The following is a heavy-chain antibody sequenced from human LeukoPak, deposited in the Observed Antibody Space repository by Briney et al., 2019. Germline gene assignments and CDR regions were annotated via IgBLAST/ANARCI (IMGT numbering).Heavy chain of an antibody. CDR3: ARGSLVVVAATPFDP. D-gene: IGHD2-15*01. V-gene: IGHV3-33*01. CDR1: GFTFSSYG. J-gene: IGHJ5*02. Sequence: GGSLRLSCAASGFTFSSYGMHWVRQAPGKGLEWVAVIWYDGSNKYYADSVKGRFTISRDNSKNTLYLQLNSLRAEDTAVYYCARGSLVVVAATPFDPWGQGTLVTVSS. CDR2: IWYDGSNK.